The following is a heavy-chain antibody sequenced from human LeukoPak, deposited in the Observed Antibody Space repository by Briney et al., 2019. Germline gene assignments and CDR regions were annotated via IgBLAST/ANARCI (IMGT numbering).Heavy chain of an antibody. J-gene: IGHJ4*02. V-gene: IGHV3-64*01. Sequence: GGSLRLSCAASGFTFSTYGLHWVRQAPGKGLEYVSAISSNGGSTYYANSVKGRFTISRDDSKNALYLQMGSLRTEDMAAYYCATGCKDSSTSCPANYWGQGTLVTVSS. D-gene: IGHD2-2*01. CDR1: GFTFSTYG. CDR2: ISSNGGST. CDR3: ATGCKDSSTSCPANY.